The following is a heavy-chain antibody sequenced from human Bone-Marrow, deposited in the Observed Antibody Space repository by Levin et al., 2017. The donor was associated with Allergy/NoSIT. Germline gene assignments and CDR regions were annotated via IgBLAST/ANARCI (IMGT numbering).Heavy chain of an antibody. Sequence: ASVKVSCKASGYTFTSYAMHWVRQAPGQRLEWMGWINAGNGNTKYSQKFQGRVTITRDTSASTAYMELSSLRSEDTAVYYCARDPDSGIAAAGTGFRPGSNYYYYGMDVWGQGTTVTVSS. D-gene: IGHD6-13*01. CDR1: GYTFTSYA. CDR3: ARDPDSGIAAAGTGFRPGSNYYYYGMDV. V-gene: IGHV1-3*01. CDR2: INAGNGNT. J-gene: IGHJ6*02.